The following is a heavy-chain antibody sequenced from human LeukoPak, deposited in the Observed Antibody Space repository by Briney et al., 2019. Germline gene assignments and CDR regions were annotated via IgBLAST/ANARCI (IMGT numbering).Heavy chain of an antibody. J-gene: IGHJ4*02. V-gene: IGHV3-30*02. CDR3: AKGRKLRYFDWLAERLFDY. CDR2: IRYDGGNK. CDR1: GFTFSSYG. D-gene: IGHD3-9*01. Sequence: GGSLRLSCAASGFTFSSYGMHWVRQAPGKGLEWVAFIRYDGGNKYYADSVKGRFTISRDNSKNTLYLQMNSLRAEDTAVYYCAKGRKLRYFDWLAERLFDYWGQGTLVTVSS.